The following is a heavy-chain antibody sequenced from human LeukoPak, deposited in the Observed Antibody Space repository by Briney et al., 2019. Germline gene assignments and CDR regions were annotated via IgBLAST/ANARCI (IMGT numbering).Heavy chain of an antibody. D-gene: IGHD6-19*01. CDR3: ARDGLYYFDY. J-gene: IGHJ4*02. CDR1: GGSISSGDYY. V-gene: IGHV4-30-4*08. CDR2: IYYSGNA. Sequence: SQTLSLTCTVSGGSISSGDYYWSWIRQPPGKGLEWIGYIYYSGNAYCNPSLKDRVTISVDTSKNQFSLKLSSVTAADTAVYYCARDGLYYFDYWGQGTLVSVSS.